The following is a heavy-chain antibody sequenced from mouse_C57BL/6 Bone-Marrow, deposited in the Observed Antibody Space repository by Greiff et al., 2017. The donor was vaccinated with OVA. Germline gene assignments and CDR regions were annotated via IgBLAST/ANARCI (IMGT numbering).Heavy chain of an antibody. CDR3: ARILYYYGSSYGFAY. Sequence: QVQLQQSGAELVRPGASVKLSCKASGYTFTDYYINWVKQRPGQGLEWIARIYPGSGNTYYNEKFKGKATLTAEKSSSTAYMQLSSLTSEDSAVYFCARILYYYGSSYGFAYWGQGTLVTVSA. D-gene: IGHD1-1*01. V-gene: IGHV1-76*01. CDR1: GYTFTDYY. J-gene: IGHJ3*01. CDR2: IYPGSGNT.